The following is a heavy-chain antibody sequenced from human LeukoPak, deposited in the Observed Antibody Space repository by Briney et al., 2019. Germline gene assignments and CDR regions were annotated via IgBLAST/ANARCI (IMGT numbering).Heavy chain of an antibody. CDR2: ITSGSTTI. V-gene: IGHV3-48*01. Sequence: GGSLRLSCAASGFTLSSYSMNWVRQAAGKGMEWDSFITSGSTTIYYADSVKGRFTISRDNAKNSLYLQMNSLRSEDTAVYYCARAPSMVRGARGAFYYYMDVWGKGTTVTVSS. CDR3: ARAPSMVRGARGAFYYYMDV. CDR1: GFTLSSYS. D-gene: IGHD3-10*01. J-gene: IGHJ6*03.